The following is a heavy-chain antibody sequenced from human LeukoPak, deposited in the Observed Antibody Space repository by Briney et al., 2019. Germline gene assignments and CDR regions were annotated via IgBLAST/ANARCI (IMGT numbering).Heavy chain of an antibody. Sequence: GGSLRLSCAASGFTFSSYSMNWVRQGPGKGLEWVSSISSSSSYIYYADSVKGRFTISRDNAKNSLYLQMNSLRAEDTAVYYCARDRSYGSGGYYYMDVWGKGTTVTFSS. CDR2: ISSSSSYI. CDR1: GFTFSSYS. D-gene: IGHD3-10*01. V-gene: IGHV3-21*01. CDR3: ARDRSYGSGGYYYMDV. J-gene: IGHJ6*03.